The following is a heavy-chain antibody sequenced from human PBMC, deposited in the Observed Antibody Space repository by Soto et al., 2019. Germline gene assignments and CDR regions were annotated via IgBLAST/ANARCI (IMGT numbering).Heavy chain of an antibody. CDR1: GGSISSSSYY. V-gene: IGHV4-39*01. J-gene: IGHJ4*02. Sequence: SETLSLTCTVSGGSISSSSYYWGWIRQPPGKGLEWIGSIYYSGSTYYNPSLKSRVTISVDTSKNQFSLKLSSVTAADTAVYYCATEREYYDILTGYSSFDYWGQGTLVTVSS. CDR3: ATEREYYDILTGYSSFDY. CDR2: IYYSGST. D-gene: IGHD3-9*01.